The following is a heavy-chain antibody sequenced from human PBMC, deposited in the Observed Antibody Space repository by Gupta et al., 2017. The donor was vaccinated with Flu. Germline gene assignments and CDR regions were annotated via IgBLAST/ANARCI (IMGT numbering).Heavy chain of an antibody. J-gene: IGHJ4*02. V-gene: IGHV4-34*01. CDR2: INHSGRT. D-gene: IGHD2-2*01. CDR1: GGSFSGYY. Sequence: QVQLQQWGAGLLKPSETLSLTCAVYGGSFSGYYWSWIRQPPGKGLEWIGEINHSGRTNYNPSLKSRVTISVDTSKNQFSLKLSSVTAADTAVYYCARGRRTRVYCSSTSCPYTTLDYWGQGTLVTVSS. CDR3: ARGRRTRVYCSSTSCPYTTLDY.